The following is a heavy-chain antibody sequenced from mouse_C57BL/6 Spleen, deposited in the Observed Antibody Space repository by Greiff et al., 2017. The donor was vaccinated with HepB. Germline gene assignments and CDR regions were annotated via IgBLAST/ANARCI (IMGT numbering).Heavy chain of an antibody. J-gene: IGHJ2*01. V-gene: IGHV1-26*01. Sequence: EVQLQQSGPELVKPGASVKISCKASGYTFTDYYMNWVKQSHGKSLEWIGDINPNNGGTSYNQKFKGKATLTVDKSSSTAYMELRSLTSEDSAVYYCAREVTTVVEREYYFDYWGKGTTLTVSS. CDR1: GYTFTDYY. CDR2: INPNNGGT. D-gene: IGHD1-1*01. CDR3: AREVTTVVEREYYFDY.